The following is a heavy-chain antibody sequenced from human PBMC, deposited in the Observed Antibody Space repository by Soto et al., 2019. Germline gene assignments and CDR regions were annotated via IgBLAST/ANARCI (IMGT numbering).Heavy chain of an antibody. Sequence: QVQLVQSGAEVKKPGSSVKVSCKASGGTFSSYTISWVRQAPGQGLEWMGRIIPILGIANYAQKFQGRVTSTADKSTRTAYMELSSLRSEDTAVYYCARDVGGGSTDFAYWGQGTLATVSS. CDR2: IIPILGIA. CDR1: GGTFSSYT. V-gene: IGHV1-69*08. J-gene: IGHJ4*02. D-gene: IGHD2-15*01. CDR3: ARDVGGGSTDFAY.